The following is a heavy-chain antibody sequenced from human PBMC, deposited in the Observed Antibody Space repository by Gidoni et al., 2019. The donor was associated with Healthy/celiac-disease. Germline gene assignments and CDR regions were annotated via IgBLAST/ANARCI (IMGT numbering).Heavy chain of an antibody. Sequence: VQLVESGGGVVQPGASRRLSCSPPGFTFDRSAMHWVRQAPGKGLEWVAVISYDGSNKYYADSVKGRFTISRDNSKNTLYLQMNSLRAEDTAVYYCAGEPLYSSSWYSPLWYWGQGTLVTVSS. CDR3: AGEPLYSSSWYSPLWY. V-gene: IGHV3-30-3*01. CDR1: GFTFDRSA. CDR2: ISYDGSNK. J-gene: IGHJ4*02. D-gene: IGHD6-13*01.